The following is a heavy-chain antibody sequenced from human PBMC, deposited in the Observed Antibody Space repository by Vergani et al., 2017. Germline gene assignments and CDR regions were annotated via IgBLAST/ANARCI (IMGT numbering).Heavy chain of an antibody. Sequence: VQLVESGGGLVQPGGSLRLSCAASGFIFSDYYMDWVRQAPGKGLEWVGRIRNKANDYTTQYAASVQSRFTISSDDSKSYLYLQMNSLQTEDAALYYYVRVKGSNWNDHLYDIWGQGTLVTVSS. V-gene: IGHV3-72*01. D-gene: IGHD1-1*01. J-gene: IGHJ3*02. CDR2: IRNKANDYTT. CDR3: VRVKGSNWNDHLYDI. CDR1: GFIFSDYY.